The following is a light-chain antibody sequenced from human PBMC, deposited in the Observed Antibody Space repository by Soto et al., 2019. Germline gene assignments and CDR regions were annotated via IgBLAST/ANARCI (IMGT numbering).Light chain of an antibody. V-gene: IGKV1-39*01. Sequence: DIQMTQSPSSLSASVGDRVTITCRAGQSIISYLNWYQQKPGKAPKLLIYAASSLQSGVPSRFSGSGSGTDFTLTISSLQPEDFATYYCQQSYSTPPGTFGPGTKVDIK. CDR1: QSIISY. CDR2: AAS. J-gene: IGKJ3*01. CDR3: QQSYSTPPGT.